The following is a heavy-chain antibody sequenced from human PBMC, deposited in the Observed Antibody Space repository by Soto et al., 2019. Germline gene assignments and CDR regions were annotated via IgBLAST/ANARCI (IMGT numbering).Heavy chain of an antibody. Sequence: EVQLVESGGGLEQPGRSLRLSCTTSGFTFGDYAMSWFRQAPGKGLEWVGFTRSKAYGGTTEYAASVKGRFIISRDDSEGIAYLQMNSLKTADTAVYYCTRDASLLRFSPTEYFQHWGQGTLVTVSS. D-gene: IGHD3-3*01. J-gene: IGHJ1*01. CDR3: TRDASLLRFSPTEYFQH. CDR1: GFTFGDYA. V-gene: IGHV3-49*03. CDR2: TRSKAYGGTT.